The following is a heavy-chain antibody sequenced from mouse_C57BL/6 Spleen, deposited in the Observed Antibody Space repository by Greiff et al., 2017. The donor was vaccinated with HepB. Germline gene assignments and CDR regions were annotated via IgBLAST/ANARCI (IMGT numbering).Heavy chain of an antibody. Sequence: EVKLVESGGGLVKPGGSLKLSCAASGFTFSSYAMSWVRQTPEKRLEWVATISDGGSYTYYPDNVKGRFTISRDNAKNNLYRQMSHLKSEDTAMYYCAREEYDGAYWGQGTLVTVSA. CDR3: AREEYDGAY. CDR1: GFTFSSYA. J-gene: IGHJ3*01. D-gene: IGHD2-14*01. CDR2: ISDGGSYT. V-gene: IGHV5-4*01.